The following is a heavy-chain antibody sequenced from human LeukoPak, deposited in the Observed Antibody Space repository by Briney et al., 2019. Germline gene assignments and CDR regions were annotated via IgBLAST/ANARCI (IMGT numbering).Heavy chain of an antibody. CDR2: ISSSSSYI. Sequence: GGSLRLSCAASGFTFSSYSMNWVRQAPGKGLEWVSSISSSSSYIYYADSVKGRFTISRDNAKNSLYLQMNSLRAEDTAVYYCASLPDILTGYYFSAVWGQGTLVTVSS. CDR1: GFTFSSYS. J-gene: IGHJ4*02. CDR3: ASLPDILTGYYFSAV. D-gene: IGHD3-9*01. V-gene: IGHV3-21*01.